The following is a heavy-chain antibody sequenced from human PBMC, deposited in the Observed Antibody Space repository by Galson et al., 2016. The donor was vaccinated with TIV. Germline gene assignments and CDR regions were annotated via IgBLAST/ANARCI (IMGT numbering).Heavy chain of an antibody. CDR3: AKGIAVVLGWFDS. V-gene: IGHV3-33*06. Sequence: SLRLSCAASGFTFSRFGMHWVRQAPGKGLEWVAVVWYEGINKDYGDAVKGRFTISRDNSKNTLYLQMNSLKSEDTAMYFCAKGIAVVLGWFDSWGQGTRVTVSS. D-gene: IGHD6-19*01. CDR2: VWYEGINK. CDR1: GFTFSRFG. J-gene: IGHJ5*01.